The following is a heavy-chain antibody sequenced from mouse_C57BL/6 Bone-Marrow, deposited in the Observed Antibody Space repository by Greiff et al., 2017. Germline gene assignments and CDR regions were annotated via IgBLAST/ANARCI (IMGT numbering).Heavy chain of an antibody. V-gene: IGHV1-47*01. Sequence: QVQLQQSGAELVKPGASVKMSCKASGYTFTTYPIEWMKQNHGKSLEWIGNFHPYNDDTKYNEKFKGKATLTVDKSSNTVYLELSEETAADSAVNYWARSRTFFYYLDYWGQGTTLTVSS. D-gene: IGHD1-1*01. CDR2: FHPYNDDT. CDR3: ARSRTFFYYLDY. CDR1: GYTFTTYP. J-gene: IGHJ2*01.